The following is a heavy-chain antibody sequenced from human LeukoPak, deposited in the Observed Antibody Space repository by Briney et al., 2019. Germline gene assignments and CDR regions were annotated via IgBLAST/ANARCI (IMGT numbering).Heavy chain of an antibody. CDR2: IDNDGSKT. D-gene: IGHD3-3*01. J-gene: IGHJ4*02. CDR1: GFTFFNYA. V-gene: IGHV3-23*03. CDR3: AKSGNRWSHFDY. Sequence: GGSLRLSCAASGFTFFNYAMNWVRQAPGKGLEGVSDIDNDGSKTYYIDSVKGRFTISRDNSKNTLYLQMNNLSPEDTALYYCAKSGNRWSHFDYWGPGILVTVSS.